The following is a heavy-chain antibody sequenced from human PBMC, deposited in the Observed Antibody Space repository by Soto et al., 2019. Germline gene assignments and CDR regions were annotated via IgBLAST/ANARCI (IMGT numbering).Heavy chain of an antibody. Sequence: PGGSLRLSCAASGFTFSSYAMSWVRQAPGEGLEWVSTISDSGGSTYYADSVKGRFTISRDNSKNTLFLQMNSLRAEDTAVYYCAKGKYYDFWSAALMDVWGQGTTVTVSS. J-gene: IGHJ6*02. CDR1: GFTFSSYA. D-gene: IGHD3-3*01. CDR3: AKGKYYDFWSAALMDV. CDR2: ISDSGGST. V-gene: IGHV3-23*01.